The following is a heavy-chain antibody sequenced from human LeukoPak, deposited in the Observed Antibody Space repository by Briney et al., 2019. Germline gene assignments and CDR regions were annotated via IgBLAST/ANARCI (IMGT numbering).Heavy chain of an antibody. J-gene: IGHJ4*02. CDR1: GGSISSGDYS. Sequence: SETLSLTCTVSGGSISSGDYSWSWIRQPPGKGLEWIGYIYYSGSTYYNPSLKSRVTISVDTSKNQFSLKLSSVTAADTAVYYCATAVPYDYVWGSYHYWGQGTLVTVSS. CDR3: ATAVPYDYVWGSYHY. D-gene: IGHD3-16*02. CDR2: IYYSGST. V-gene: IGHV4-30-4*01.